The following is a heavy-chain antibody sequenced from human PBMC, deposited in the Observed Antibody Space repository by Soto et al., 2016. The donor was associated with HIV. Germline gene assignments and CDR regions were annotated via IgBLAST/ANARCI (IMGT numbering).Heavy chain of an antibody. CDR1: GGSINSNKYH. D-gene: IGHD6-19*01. J-gene: IGHJ4*02. V-gene: IGHV4-39*01. CDR3: ARHVIGLAVTGTWRPLALTT. Sequence: QLQLQESGPGLVKPSETLSLTCTVSGGSINSNKYHWGWIRQSPGEGLEWIGTISYTETTYYNPSFKGRVTISADTSKNQFSLKVTSVNASDTGVYFCARHVIGLAVTGTWRPLALTTWGQGIRVTVSS. CDR2: ISYTETT.